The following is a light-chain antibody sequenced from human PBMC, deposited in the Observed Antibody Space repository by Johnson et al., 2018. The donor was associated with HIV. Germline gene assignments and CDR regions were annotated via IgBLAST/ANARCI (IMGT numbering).Light chain of an antibody. CDR2: DNN. Sequence: HSVLTQPPSVSAASGQRVDISCSGSSSNIENNYLSWYQQLPHTAPRLLISDNNKRPSGIPDRFSGSKSGTSATLGITGLQTGDEADYYCGTWDTSLSAGGVFGTGTKVTVL. J-gene: IGLJ1*01. V-gene: IGLV1-51*01. CDR3: GTWDTSLSAGGV. CDR1: SSNIENNY.